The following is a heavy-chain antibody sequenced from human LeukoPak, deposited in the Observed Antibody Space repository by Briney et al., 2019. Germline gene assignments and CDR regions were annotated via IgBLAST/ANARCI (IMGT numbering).Heavy chain of an antibody. Sequence: GASVKVSCKASGYTFTSYGISWVRQAPGQGLEWMGWISAYNGNTNYAQKLQGRVTMTTDTSTSTAYMELRSLRSDDTAVYYCARDRAYLHDYGGYGDWFDPWGQGTLVTVSS. V-gene: IGHV1-18*01. CDR2: ISAYNGNT. CDR1: GYTFTSYG. D-gene: IGHD4-17*01. CDR3: ARDRAYLHDYGGYGDWFDP. J-gene: IGHJ5*02.